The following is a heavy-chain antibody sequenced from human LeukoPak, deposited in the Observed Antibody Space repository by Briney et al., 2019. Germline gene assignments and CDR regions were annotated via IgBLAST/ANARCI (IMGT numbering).Heavy chain of an antibody. V-gene: IGHV3-21*04. D-gene: IGHD3-10*01. J-gene: IGHJ4*02. CDR3: AKGGGFGELLLYYFDY. CDR2: ISSSSSYI. CDR1: GFTFSSYS. Sequence: GGSLRLSCAASGFTFSSYSMNWVRQAPGKGLEWVSSISSSSSYIYYADSVKGRFTISRDNSKNTLYLQMNSLRAEDTAVYYCAKGGGFGELLLYYFDYWGQGTLVTVSS.